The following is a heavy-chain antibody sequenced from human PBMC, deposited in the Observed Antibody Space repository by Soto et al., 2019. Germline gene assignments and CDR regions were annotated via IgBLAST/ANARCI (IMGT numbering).Heavy chain of an antibody. CDR1: GFTFSSYG. CDR3: AKGDYGSGRDYGMDV. V-gene: IGHV3-30*18. D-gene: IGHD3-10*01. J-gene: IGHJ6*02. CDR2: ISYDGSNK. Sequence: PGGSLRLSCAASGFTFSSYGMHWVRQAPGKGLEWVAVISYDGSNKYYADSVKGRFTISRDNSKNTLYLQMNSLRAEDTAVYYCAKGDYGSGRDYGMDVWGQGP.